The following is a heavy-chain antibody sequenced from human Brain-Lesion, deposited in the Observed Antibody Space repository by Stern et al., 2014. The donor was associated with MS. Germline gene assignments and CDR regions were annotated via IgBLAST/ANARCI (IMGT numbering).Heavy chain of an antibody. J-gene: IGHJ4*02. CDR2: FYPEDGET. CDR1: GYTLTELS. CDR3: ATLSPGAGGNYYRRFDY. Sequence: QVHLVESGAEVKKPGASVKVPCKVSGYTLTELSMHWGRQGPRKGLEWMGGFYPEDGETIYAKKFQGSVTMTDVTSTDTPYKESRSLRSEDTAVYYCATLSPGAGGNYYRRFDYWGQGTLVTVSS. V-gene: IGHV1-24*01. D-gene: IGHD1-26*01.